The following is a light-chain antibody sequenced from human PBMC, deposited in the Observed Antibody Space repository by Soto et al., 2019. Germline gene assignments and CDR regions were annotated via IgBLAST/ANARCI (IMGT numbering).Light chain of an antibody. Sequence: DIQMTQSPSSLSASVGDRVTITCRASQGISNYLAWYQQKPGKVPKLLIYAASTLQSGVPSRFSGSGSGTDFTLTISSLQPEDVATYYCQKYYSAPQWTFGQGTKVEIK. J-gene: IGKJ1*01. CDR1: QGISNY. CDR2: AAS. CDR3: QKYYSAPQWT. V-gene: IGKV1-27*01.